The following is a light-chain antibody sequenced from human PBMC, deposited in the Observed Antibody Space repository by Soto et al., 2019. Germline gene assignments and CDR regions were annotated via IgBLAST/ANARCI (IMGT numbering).Light chain of an antibody. J-gene: IGLJ3*02. CDR3: QAYDYSLTASV. CDR2: GNR. Sequence: QSVLTQPPSVSGAPGQRVTISCTGNSSNLGAGYDVHWYQQLPGAAPKLVIFGNRNRPSGVPERFSGSKSGTSASLSITGLQAEAEADYYGQAYDYSLTASVFGGGTKLTVL. CDR1: SSNLGAGYD. V-gene: IGLV1-40*01.